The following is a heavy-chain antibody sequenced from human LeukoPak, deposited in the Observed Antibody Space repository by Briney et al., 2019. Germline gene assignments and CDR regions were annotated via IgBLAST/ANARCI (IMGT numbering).Heavy chain of an antibody. J-gene: IGHJ4*02. CDR2: ITPGGGT. CDR1: GYTLTYYA. Sequence: ASVKVSCKTSGYTLTYYAMHWVRQAPGQGLQWMGWITPGGGTNYPQKFQGRVAITWDTSITTAYMDLSRLTSDDTAVYYCARDRYGDCFAHFDFWGQGALVTDSS. V-gene: IGHV1-2*02. CDR3: ARDRYGDCFAHFDF. D-gene: IGHD2-21*01.